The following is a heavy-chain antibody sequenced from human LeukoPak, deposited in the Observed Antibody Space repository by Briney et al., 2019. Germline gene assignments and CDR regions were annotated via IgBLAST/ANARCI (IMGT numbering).Heavy chain of an antibody. CDR1: GYTFTGYY. D-gene: IGHD3-9*01. J-gene: IGHJ6*02. CDR3: ARHSRGGYYDILTGSAGPYYYGMDV. Sequence: GASVTVSCKASGYTFTGYYMHWVRQAPGQGLEWMGWINPNSGGTNYAQKFQGRVTMTRDTSISTAYMELSRLRSDDTAVYYCARHSRGGYYDILTGSAGPYYYGMDVWGQGTTVTVSS. V-gene: IGHV1-2*02. CDR2: INPNSGGT.